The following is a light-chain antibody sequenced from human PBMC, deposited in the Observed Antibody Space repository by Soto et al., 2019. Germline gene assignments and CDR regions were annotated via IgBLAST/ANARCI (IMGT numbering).Light chain of an antibody. Sequence: EMVLTQSPGTLSLSPGERATHSCRASHSVTSSSLAWYQQTPGQAPRLLVYGASRRATGIPDRFSGSGSGTDFTLTISRLEPQDFAMYYCHQYGSSPLTFGGGTKVEIK. CDR2: GAS. J-gene: IGKJ4*01. CDR1: HSVTSSS. CDR3: HQYGSSPLT. V-gene: IGKV3-20*01.